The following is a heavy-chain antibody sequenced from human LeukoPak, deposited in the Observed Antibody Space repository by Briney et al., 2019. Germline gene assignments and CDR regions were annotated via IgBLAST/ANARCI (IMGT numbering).Heavy chain of an antibody. J-gene: IGHJ4*02. Sequence: KFQGRVTITRDTSASTAYMELSSLRSEDTAVYYCARDMQGDCSSTSCSHLFDYWGQGTLVTVSS. V-gene: IGHV1-3*01. CDR3: ARDMQGDCSSTSCSHLFDY. D-gene: IGHD2-2*01.